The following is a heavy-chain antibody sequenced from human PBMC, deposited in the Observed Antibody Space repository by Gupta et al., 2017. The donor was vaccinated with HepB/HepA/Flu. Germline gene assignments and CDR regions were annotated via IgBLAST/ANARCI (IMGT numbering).Heavy chain of an antibody. Sequence: HLLLSGGGLVQPDGSLRLSCAASGFTFRSYGMSWVRQAPGKGLEWVSGISDNGGSTYYADSVKGRFTISRDNFENTLYLQMNSLRAEDTAVYYCAKGGDYSSTLNWFDSWGQGTLVTVSS. CDR3: AKGGDYSSTLNWFDS. J-gene: IGHJ5*01. CDR2: ISDNGGST. D-gene: IGHD6-13*01. CDR1: GFTFRSYG. V-gene: IGHV3-23*01.